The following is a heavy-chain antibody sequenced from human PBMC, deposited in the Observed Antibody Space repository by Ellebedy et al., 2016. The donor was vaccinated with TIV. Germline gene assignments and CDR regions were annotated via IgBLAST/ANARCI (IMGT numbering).Heavy chain of an antibody. V-gene: IGHV3-21*06. CDR2: ISSSSQYI. CDR3: SRDEVTGTDY. D-gene: IGHD1-14*01. J-gene: IGHJ4*02. Sequence: GESLKISCAVSGFTFSSHAMTWVRQAPGQGLEWVSSISSSSQYIYYADSVKGRFIIARDNAKNSLYLEMKSLRVEDTAVYFCSRDEVTGTDYWGQGTLVIVSS. CDR1: GFTFSSHA.